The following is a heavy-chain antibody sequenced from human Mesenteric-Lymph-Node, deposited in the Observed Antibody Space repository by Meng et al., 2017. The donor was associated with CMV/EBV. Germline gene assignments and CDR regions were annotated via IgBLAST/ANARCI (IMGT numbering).Heavy chain of an antibody. D-gene: IGHD3-3*01. Sequence: SETLSLTCTVSGGSISSYYWSWIRQPPGKGLEWIGYIYYSGSTNYKPSLKSRVTISVDTSKNQFSLKLSSVTAADTAVYYCARGYDFWSGYIYYFDYWGQGTLVTVSS. CDR3: ARGYDFWSGYIYYFDY. V-gene: IGHV4-59*12. CDR1: GGSISSYY. CDR2: IYYSGST. J-gene: IGHJ4*02.